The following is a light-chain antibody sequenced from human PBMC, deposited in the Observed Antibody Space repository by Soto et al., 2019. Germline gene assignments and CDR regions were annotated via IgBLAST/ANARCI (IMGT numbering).Light chain of an antibody. V-gene: IGKV3-20*01. CDR1: QNIKSNY. J-gene: IGKJ1*01. CDR3: QQYGTSLRGT. CDR2: GAS. Sequence: ESVLTQSPGTLSLSPGERATLSCRGSQNIKSNYLAWYRQNPGQAPRLLIYGASNRAAGVPYRFSGSGSGTDFTLTITRLEPEDFAVYYCQQYGTSLRGTFGQGTKVEIK.